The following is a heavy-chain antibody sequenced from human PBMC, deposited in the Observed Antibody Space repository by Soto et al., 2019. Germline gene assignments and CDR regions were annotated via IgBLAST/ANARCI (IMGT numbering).Heavy chain of an antibody. J-gene: IGHJ3*02. D-gene: IGHD6-6*01. CDR3: ASPYTSSFAFDI. Sequence: AVKVSCKASGGTLSIYGSSWVRQAPGQGLEWMGGTIPIFGTPNYAQKFQGRVTITADKSTSTAYMELSSLRSEDTAVYYCASPYTSSFAFDIWGQGTVVTVSS. CDR1: GGTLSIYG. CDR2: TIPIFGTP. V-gene: IGHV1-69*06.